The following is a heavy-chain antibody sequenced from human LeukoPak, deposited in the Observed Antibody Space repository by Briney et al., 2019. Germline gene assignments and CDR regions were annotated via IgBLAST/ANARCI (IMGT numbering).Heavy chain of an antibody. J-gene: IGHJ4*02. Sequence: PSKTLSLTCTVSGGSISSYYWSWIRQPPGKGLEWIGYIYHSGSTYYNPSLKSRVTISVDRSKNQFSLKLSSVTAADTAVYYCARGNRGLLDYWGQGTLVTVSS. CDR1: GGSISSYY. CDR2: IYHSGST. D-gene: IGHD1-14*01. CDR3: ARGNRGLLDY. V-gene: IGHV4-30-2*01.